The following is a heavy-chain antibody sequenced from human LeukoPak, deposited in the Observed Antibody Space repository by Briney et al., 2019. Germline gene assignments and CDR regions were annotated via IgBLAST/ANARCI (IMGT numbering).Heavy chain of an antibody. Sequence: ASVKVSCKASGYTFTAIYIHRVRQTPGQGLEWMGWINPNSGGTNFAQKFQGRVTMTRDTSISTAYMELSRLGSDDTAVYYCARGPATGDFDYWGQGTLVTVSS. CDR3: ARGPATGDFDY. CDR1: GYTFTAIY. V-gene: IGHV1-2*02. D-gene: IGHD7-27*01. J-gene: IGHJ4*02. CDR2: INPNSGGT.